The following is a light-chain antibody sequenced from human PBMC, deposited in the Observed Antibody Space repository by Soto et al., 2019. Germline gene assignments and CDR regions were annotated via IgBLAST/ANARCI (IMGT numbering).Light chain of an antibody. CDR2: GVT. Sequence: QSALTQPASVSGSPGQSITISCTGTSSDIGGYNLVSWYQQHPGKAPNLMIFGVTYRPSGISDRFSGSKSGNTASLTISGLQPDDEADYYCSSYGASSTLFGGGTQLTVL. J-gene: IGLJ2*01. CDR3: SSYGASSTL. CDR1: SSDIGGYNL. V-gene: IGLV2-14*01.